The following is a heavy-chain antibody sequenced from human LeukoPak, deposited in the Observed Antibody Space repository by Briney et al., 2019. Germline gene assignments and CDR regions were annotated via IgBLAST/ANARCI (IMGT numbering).Heavy chain of an antibody. CDR1: GGSISSDY. D-gene: IGHD6-13*01. J-gene: IGHJ6*02. V-gene: IGHV4-4*07. CDR2: IYTSGST. Sequence: SETLSLTCTVSGGSISSDYWSWVRQPAGKGLEWIGRIYTSGSTNYNPSLKSRVTMSVDTSKNQFSLKQSSVTAADTAVYYCARDKLAAAYYYYGMDVWGQGTTVTVSS. CDR3: ARDKLAAAYYYYGMDV.